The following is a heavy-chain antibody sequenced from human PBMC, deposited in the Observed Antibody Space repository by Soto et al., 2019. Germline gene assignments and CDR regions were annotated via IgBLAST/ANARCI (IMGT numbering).Heavy chain of an antibody. D-gene: IGHD6-19*01. Sequence: PSETLSLTCAVSGGSISSSNWWSWVRQPPGKGLEWIGEIYHSGSTNYNPSLKSRVTISVDKSKNQFSLKLSSVTAADTAVYYCARLKQWLVLYYYYYGMDVWGQGTTVTVSS. J-gene: IGHJ6*02. CDR2: IYHSGST. CDR3: ARLKQWLVLYYYYYGMDV. CDR1: GGSISSSNW. V-gene: IGHV4-4*02.